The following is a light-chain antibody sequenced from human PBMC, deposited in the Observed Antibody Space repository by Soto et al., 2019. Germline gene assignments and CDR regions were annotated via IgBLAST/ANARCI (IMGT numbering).Light chain of an antibody. Sequence: QSVLTQPPSASGSPGQSVTISCTGTSSDVGTYKYVSWYQQHPGKAPKLMIYEVSKRPSGVPDRFSGSKSGNTASLTVSGLQAEDEADYYRSSYANTNNFKFVFGTGTKVTVL. CDR3: SSYANTNNFKFV. J-gene: IGLJ1*01. CDR1: SSDVGTYKY. V-gene: IGLV2-8*01. CDR2: EVS.